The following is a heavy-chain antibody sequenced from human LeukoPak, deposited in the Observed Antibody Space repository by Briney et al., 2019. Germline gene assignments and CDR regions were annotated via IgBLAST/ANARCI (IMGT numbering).Heavy chain of an antibody. J-gene: IGHJ4*02. D-gene: IGHD2-2*01. Sequence: GGSLRLSCAASGFTFSTSAMSWVRQAPGKGLEWVSVISGSGGSTYCADSVKGRFTISRDNSKNTLHLQMNSLRAEDTAVYYCAKRGYCGSSTCYHHFDSWGQGTLVTVSS. V-gene: IGHV3-23*01. CDR1: GFTFSTSA. CDR3: AKRGYCGSSTCYHHFDS. CDR2: ISGSGGST.